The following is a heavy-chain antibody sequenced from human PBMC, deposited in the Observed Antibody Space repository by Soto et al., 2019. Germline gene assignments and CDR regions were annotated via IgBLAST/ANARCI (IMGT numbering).Heavy chain of an antibody. CDR2: IRGSGGST. CDR1: GFTFSSYA. D-gene: IGHD3-22*01. CDR3: VKGEYYYDGSAHYLLDY. Sequence: GGSLRLSCAASGFTFSSYAMSWVRQAPGKGLEWVSGIRGSGGSTYYADSVKGRFTISRDNSKNTAYLQMSSLRPEDTAVYYCVKGEYYYDGSAHYLLDYWGQGRMVIVSS. J-gene: IGHJ4*02. V-gene: IGHV3-23*01.